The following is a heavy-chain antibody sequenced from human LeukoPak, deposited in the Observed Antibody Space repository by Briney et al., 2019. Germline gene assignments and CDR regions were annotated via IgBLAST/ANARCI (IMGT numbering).Heavy chain of an antibody. V-gene: IGHV4-59*01. D-gene: IGHD3-10*01. CDR1: GGSFSSYY. Sequence: SETLSLTCTVSGGSFSSYYWSWIRQPPGKGLEWIGYIYYSGSTNYNPSLTSRVTISVDASENQFSLNLSSGTAADTAVYYCATHGGARDYWGQGTLVTVSS. CDR3: ATHGGARDY. CDR2: IYYSGST. J-gene: IGHJ4*02.